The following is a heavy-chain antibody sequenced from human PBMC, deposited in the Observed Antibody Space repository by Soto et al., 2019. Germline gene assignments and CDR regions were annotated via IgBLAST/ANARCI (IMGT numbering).Heavy chain of an antibody. CDR3: ARDSDYKYYFDY. CDR1: GFTFSSYS. Sequence: GGSLRLSCAASGFTFSSYSINWVRQAPGRGLEWVSSISSSSSYIYYADSVKGRFTISRDSAKNSLYLQMNSLRAEDTAIYYCARDSDYKYYFDYWGQGTLVTVSS. CDR2: ISSSSSYI. V-gene: IGHV3-21*01. J-gene: IGHJ4*02. D-gene: IGHD4-4*01.